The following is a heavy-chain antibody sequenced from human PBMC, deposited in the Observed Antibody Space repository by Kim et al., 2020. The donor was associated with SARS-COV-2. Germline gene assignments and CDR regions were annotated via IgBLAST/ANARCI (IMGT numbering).Heavy chain of an antibody. J-gene: IGHJ4*02. Sequence: SETLSLTCAVYGGSFSGYYWSWIRQPPGKGLEWIGEINHSGSTNYNPSLKSRVTISVDTSKNQFSLKLSSVTAAATAVYYCARALAHYSSSSPFDYWGQG. D-gene: IGHD6-6*01. CDR2: INHSGST. V-gene: IGHV4-34*01. CDR3: ARALAHYSSSSPFDY. CDR1: GGSFSGYY.